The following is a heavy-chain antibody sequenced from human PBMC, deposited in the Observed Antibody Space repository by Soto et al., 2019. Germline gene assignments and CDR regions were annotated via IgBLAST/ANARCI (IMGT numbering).Heavy chain of an antibody. Sequence: GSLRLSCAASGFTFSSYGMHWVRQAPGKGLEWVAVIWYDGSNKYYADSVKGRFTISRDNSKNTLYLQMNSLRAEDTAVYYCARETYYYDSSGYYYVYYFDYWGQGTLVTVSS. CDR1: GFTFSSYG. J-gene: IGHJ4*02. D-gene: IGHD3-22*01. CDR3: ARETYYYDSSGYYYVYYFDY. CDR2: IWYDGSNK. V-gene: IGHV3-33*01.